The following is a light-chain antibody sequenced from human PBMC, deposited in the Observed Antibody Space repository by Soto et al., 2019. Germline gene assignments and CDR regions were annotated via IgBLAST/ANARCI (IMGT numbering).Light chain of an antibody. CDR3: TKATHFPRT. V-gene: IGKV2-24*01. CDR2: KIS. CDR1: QSLVHSDGKTY. Sequence: DVVMTQTPLSSPVTLGQPASISCRSSQSLVHSDGKTYLSWLQQRPGQPPRLIIYKISNRFTEVPDRFSGSGAVTDFTMKIIRVEAEDVGVYYCTKATHFPRTFGQGTKVEIK. J-gene: IGKJ1*01.